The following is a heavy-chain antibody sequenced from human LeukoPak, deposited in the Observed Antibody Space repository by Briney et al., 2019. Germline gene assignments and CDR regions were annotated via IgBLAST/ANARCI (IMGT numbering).Heavy chain of an antibody. Sequence: SQTLSLTCAVSGGSISSGGYSWSWIRQPPGKGLEWIGYIYHSGSTYYNPSLKSRVTISVDGSKNQFSLKLSSVTAADTAVYYCARGGHDYGDYDYFDYWGQGTLVTVSS. CDR1: GGSISSGGYS. D-gene: IGHD4-17*01. CDR2: IYHSGST. CDR3: ARGGHDYGDYDYFDY. J-gene: IGHJ4*02. V-gene: IGHV4-30-2*01.